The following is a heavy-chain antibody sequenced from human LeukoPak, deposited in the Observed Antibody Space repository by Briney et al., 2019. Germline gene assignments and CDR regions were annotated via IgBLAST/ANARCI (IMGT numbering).Heavy chain of an antibody. CDR2: IYPGDSDT. CDR1: GYSFTSYW. Sequence: GESLKISCKGSGYSFTSYWIGWVRQMPGKGLEWMGIIYPGDSDTRYGPPFQGQVTISADKSISTAYLQWSSLKASDTAMYYCARRSSSWYFDYWGQGTLVTVSS. D-gene: IGHD6-13*01. V-gene: IGHV5-51*01. J-gene: IGHJ4*02. CDR3: ARRSSSWYFDY.